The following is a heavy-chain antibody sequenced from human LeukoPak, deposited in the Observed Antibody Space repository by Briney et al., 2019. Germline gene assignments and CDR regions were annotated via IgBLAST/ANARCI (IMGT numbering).Heavy chain of an antibody. D-gene: IGHD3-10*01. J-gene: IGHJ5*02. Sequence: PGGSLRLSCAASGFTFSSYAMNWVRQAPGKGREWVSSISSSSSYIYYADSVKGRFTISRDNAKNSLYLQMNSLRAEDTAVYYCARYYYGSGSYHNWFDPWGQGTLVTVSS. CDR2: ISSSSSYI. CDR3: ARYYYGSGSYHNWFDP. V-gene: IGHV3-21*01. CDR1: GFTFSSYA.